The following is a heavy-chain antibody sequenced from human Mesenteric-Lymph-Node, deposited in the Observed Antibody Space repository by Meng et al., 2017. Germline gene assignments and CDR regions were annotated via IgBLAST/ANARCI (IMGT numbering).Heavy chain of an antibody. CDR2: IYNSGST. CDR1: GGSISSGDYY. V-gene: IGHV4-30-4*01. Sequence: QVQLQESGPGLVKPSQTPSLTCTVSGGSISSGDYYWSWIRQPPGKGLEWIGYIYNSGSTYYNPSLKNRVTISVDTSKNQFSLKLSSVTAADTAVYYCARGRGYGDYGSLYWGQGTLVTV. J-gene: IGHJ4*02. CDR3: ARGRGYGDYGSLY. D-gene: IGHD4-17*01.